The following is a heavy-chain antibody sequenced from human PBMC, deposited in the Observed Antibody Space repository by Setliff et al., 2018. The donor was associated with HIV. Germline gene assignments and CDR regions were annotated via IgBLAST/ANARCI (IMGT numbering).Heavy chain of an antibody. V-gene: IGHV4-38-2*01. J-gene: IGHJ5*02. Sequence: SETLSLTCAVSGYSISSGFYWSWMRQPPGKGLELIGRIYYDGSTIYNPSLNSRVTMSVDTSKNQFSLNLTSVTAADTAVYYCASRIYYYDANNFLREEGFDPWGQGTLVTVSS. CDR3: ASRIYYYDANNFLREEGFDP. CDR1: GYSISSGFY. D-gene: IGHD3-22*01. CDR2: IYYDGST.